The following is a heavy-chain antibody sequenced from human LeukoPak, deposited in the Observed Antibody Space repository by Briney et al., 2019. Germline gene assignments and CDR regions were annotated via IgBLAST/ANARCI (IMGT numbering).Heavy chain of an antibody. D-gene: IGHD6-13*01. CDR2: IYYSGST. CDR1: GGSISSYY. V-gene: IGHV4-59*01. J-gene: IGHJ4*02. Sequence: SETLSLTCTVSGGSISSYYWSWIRQPPGKGLEWIGYIYYSGSTNYNPSLKSRVTISVDTSKNQFSLKLSSVTAADTAVYYCARDFGGSSWYLRPFDYWGQGTLVTVSS. CDR3: ARDFGGSSWYLRPFDY.